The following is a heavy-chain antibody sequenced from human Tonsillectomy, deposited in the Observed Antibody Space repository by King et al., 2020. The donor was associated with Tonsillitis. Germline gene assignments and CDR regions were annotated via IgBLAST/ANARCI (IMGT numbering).Heavy chain of an antibody. CDR2: ISNDESNK. CDR1: GFTFSSFA. D-gene: IGHD3-10*01. Sequence: VQLVESGGGVVQPGRSLRLSCAASGFTFSSFAMHWVRQAPGKGLEWVAVISNDESNKYNEDSVKGRFTISRDNSKNTLDLQMNSLRAEDTAVYYCAKGGSGWELLPICVYWGQGTLVTVSS. J-gene: IGHJ4*02. V-gene: IGHV3-30*18. CDR3: AKGGSGWELLPICVY.